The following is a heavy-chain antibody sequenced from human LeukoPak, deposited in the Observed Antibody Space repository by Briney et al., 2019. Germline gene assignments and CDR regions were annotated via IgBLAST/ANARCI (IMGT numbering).Heavy chain of an antibody. CDR3: ARLRYYYDSGTDSATFDAFDI. CDR2: IYYSGST. CDR1: GGSISSSSYY. Sequence: SETLSLTCTVSGGSISSSSYYWGWIRQPPGKGLEGIGSIYYSGSTYYNPSLKSRVTISVDTSKNQFSLKLSSVTAADTAVYYCARLRYYYDSGTDSATFDAFDIWGQGTMVTVSS. D-gene: IGHD3-10*01. V-gene: IGHV4-39*01. J-gene: IGHJ3*02.